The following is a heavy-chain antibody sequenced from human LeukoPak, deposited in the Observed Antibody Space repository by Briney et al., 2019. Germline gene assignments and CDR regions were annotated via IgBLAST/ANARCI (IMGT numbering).Heavy chain of an antibody. V-gene: IGHV1-24*01. Sequence: GRSLRLSCAASGFTFSTHGMHWVRQAPGKGLEWMGGFDPEDGETIYAQKFQGRVTMTEDTSTDTAYMELSSLRSEDTAVYYCATEPDFDYWGQGTLVTVSS. CDR2: FDPEDGET. CDR1: GFTFSTHG. CDR3: ATEPDFDY. J-gene: IGHJ4*02. D-gene: IGHD1-14*01.